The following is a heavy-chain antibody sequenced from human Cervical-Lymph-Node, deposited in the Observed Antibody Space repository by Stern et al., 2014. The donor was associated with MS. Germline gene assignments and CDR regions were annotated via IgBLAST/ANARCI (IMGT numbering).Heavy chain of an antibody. J-gene: IGHJ4*02. CDR2: IYFSGSP. V-gene: IGHV4-39*01. D-gene: IGHD2-2*01. Sequence: QLQLQESGPGLVKPSETLSLTCTVSGVSISSDTYDWGWIRQPPGKGLEWIGNIYFSGSPYSTPSLKRRFPISVDMSKRQISLKLSSVTAADTAVYYCARLGRSCTSTSCYAFDYWGQGTLVTVSS. CDR3: ARLGRSCTSTSCYAFDY. CDR1: GVSISSDTYD.